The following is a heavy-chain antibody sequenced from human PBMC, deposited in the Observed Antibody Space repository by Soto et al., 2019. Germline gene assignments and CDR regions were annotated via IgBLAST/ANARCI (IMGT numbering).Heavy chain of an antibody. Sequence: DSGPTLVNPXPTLTLSCTFSGFSLSTGGEDVGWSRQPPGKALEWLALIYWNDDKRYSPSLKSRLTITKHTSKNQVVLTMTNMDPVDTATYYCAHRYNYFDYWGQGTLVTVSS. J-gene: IGHJ4*02. CDR2: IYWNDDK. V-gene: IGHV2-5*01. CDR1: GFSLSTGGED. CDR3: AHRYNYFDY. D-gene: IGHD3-16*02.